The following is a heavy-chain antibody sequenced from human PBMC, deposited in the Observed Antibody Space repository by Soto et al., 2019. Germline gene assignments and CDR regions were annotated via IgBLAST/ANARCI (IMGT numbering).Heavy chain of an antibody. J-gene: IGHJ3*02. V-gene: IGHV3-23*01. D-gene: IGHD6-6*01. CDR1: GFTFSSYA. CDR2: VSGSGGGT. Sequence: EVQLLESGGGLVQPGGSLRLSSAASGFTFSSYAMSWVRQAPAQGLEWVSGVSGSGGGTYYADSVKGRFTISRDSSKNTLYLQMDSLRAEDTAVYYCAKKTDSSSPWGALDIWGQGTMVSVSS. CDR3: AKKTDSSSPWGALDI.